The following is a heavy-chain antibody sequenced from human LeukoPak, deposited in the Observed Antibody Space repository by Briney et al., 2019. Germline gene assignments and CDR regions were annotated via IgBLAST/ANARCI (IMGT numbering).Heavy chain of an antibody. J-gene: IGHJ4*02. CDR1: GFTFSSYG. D-gene: IGHD3-10*01. CDR3: ARDAIYGSGSYYTD. Sequence: GGSLRLSCAASGFTFSSYGMHWVRQAPGKGLERVAVIWYDGSNKYYANSVKGRFTISRDNSKNTLYLQMNSLRAEDTAVYYCARDAIYGSGSYYTDWGQGTLVTVSS. V-gene: IGHV3-33*01. CDR2: IWYDGSNK.